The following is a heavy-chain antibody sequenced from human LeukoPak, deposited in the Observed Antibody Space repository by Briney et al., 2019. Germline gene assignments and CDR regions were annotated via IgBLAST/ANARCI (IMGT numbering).Heavy chain of an antibody. J-gene: IGHJ6*03. Sequence: SVKVSCKASGGTFSSYAISWVRQAPGQGLEWMGRIIPILGIANYAQKFQGRVTITADKSTSTAYMELSSLRSDDTAVYYCARVRVVPAATYYYYYMDVWGKGTTVTVSS. V-gene: IGHV1-69*04. D-gene: IGHD2-2*01. CDR2: IIPILGIA. CDR1: GGTFSSYA. CDR3: ARVRVVPAATYYYYYMDV.